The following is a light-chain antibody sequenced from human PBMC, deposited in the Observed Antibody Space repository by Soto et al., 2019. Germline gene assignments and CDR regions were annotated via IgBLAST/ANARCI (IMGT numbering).Light chain of an antibody. V-gene: IGKV1-33*01. Sequence: IQMTQSPSSLSASVGDRVTITCRASQGIRNDLGWYQQKPGKAPKLLIYDASSLKSGVPSRFSGSGSGTDFTFTISSLQPEDIATYYCQQYDNLPLTFGGGTKVDIK. CDR3: QQYDNLPLT. J-gene: IGKJ4*01. CDR2: DAS. CDR1: QGIRND.